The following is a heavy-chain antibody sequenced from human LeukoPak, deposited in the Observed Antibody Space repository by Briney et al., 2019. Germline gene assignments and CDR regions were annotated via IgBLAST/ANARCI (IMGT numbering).Heavy chain of an antibody. Sequence: SETLSLTCTVSGGSISSYYWSWIRQPPGKGLEWIGCIYYSGSTNYNPSLKSRVTISVDTSKNQFSLKLSSVTAADTAVYYCARDLGALGAFDIWGQGTMVTVSS. V-gene: IGHV4-59*01. CDR2: IYYSGST. CDR3: ARDLGALGAFDI. D-gene: IGHD1-26*01. CDR1: GGSISSYY. J-gene: IGHJ3*02.